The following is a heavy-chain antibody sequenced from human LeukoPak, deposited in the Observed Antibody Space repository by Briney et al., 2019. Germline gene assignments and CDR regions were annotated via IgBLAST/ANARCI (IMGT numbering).Heavy chain of an antibody. CDR2: ISAYSGNT. V-gene: IGHV1-18*01. CDR3: ARDLYYYDSSGTGY. J-gene: IGHJ4*02. CDR1: GYTFTSYG. Sequence: ASVKVSCKASGYTFTSYGISWVRQAPGQGLEWMGWISAYSGNTNYAQKLEGRVTMTTDTSTSTAYMELRSLRSDDTAVYYCARDLYYYDSSGTGYWGQGTLVTVSS. D-gene: IGHD3-22*01.